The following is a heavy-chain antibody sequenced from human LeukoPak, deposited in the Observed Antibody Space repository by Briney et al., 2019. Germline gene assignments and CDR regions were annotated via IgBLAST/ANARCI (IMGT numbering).Heavy chain of an antibody. V-gene: IGHV1-18*01. CDR1: GYTFTSYG. Sequence: ASVKVSCKASGYTFTSYGISWVRQAPGQGLEWMGWISAYNGNTNYAQRLQGRVTMTTDTSTSTAYMELRSLRSDDTAVYYCARDKAAAGSLDPWGQGTLVTVSS. CDR3: ARDKAAAGSLDP. D-gene: IGHD6-13*01. J-gene: IGHJ5*02. CDR2: ISAYNGNT.